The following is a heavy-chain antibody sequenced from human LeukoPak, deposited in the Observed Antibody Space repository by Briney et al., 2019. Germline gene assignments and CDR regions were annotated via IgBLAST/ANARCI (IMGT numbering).Heavy chain of an antibody. CDR3: AKGGHSSGWYHDY. J-gene: IGHJ4*02. CDR1: GGSVSSDNYY. V-gene: IGHV4-61*01. D-gene: IGHD6-19*01. CDR2: IYYSGST. Sequence: SETLSLTCTVSGGSVSSDNYYWSWIRQPPGRGLEWIGYIYYSGSTNYNPSLKSRVTISVDTSKNQFSLKLSSVTAADTAVYYCAKGGHSSGWYHDYWGQGTLVTVST.